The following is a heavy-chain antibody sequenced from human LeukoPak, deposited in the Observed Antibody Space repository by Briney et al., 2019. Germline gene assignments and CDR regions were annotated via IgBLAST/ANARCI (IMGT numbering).Heavy chain of an antibody. J-gene: IGHJ3*02. V-gene: IGHV3-9*02. CDR3: AKSRGHSSSWYLDAFDI. CDR1: GFTSDDYA. D-gene: IGHD6-13*01. Sequence: GRSLRLSCAASGFTSDDYAMHWVRQAPGKGLEWVSGINWNSGSIGYADSVKGRFTISRDNAKNSLYLQMNSLRAEDMALYYCAKSRGHSSSWYLDAFDIWGQGTMVTVSS. CDR2: INWNSGSI.